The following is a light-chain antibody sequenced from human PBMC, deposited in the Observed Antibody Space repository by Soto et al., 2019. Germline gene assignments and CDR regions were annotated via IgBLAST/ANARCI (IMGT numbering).Light chain of an antibody. CDR1: QSVSSN. CDR3: QQYNSWPLT. J-gene: IGKJ4*01. CDR2: DAS. V-gene: IGKV3D-15*01. Sequence: ETVLTQSPATLTVSPGERATLCFRASQSVSSNLAWYQHKPGQPPRLLIHDASTRATGIPARFSGSGSGTEFTLTISSLQSEDFAVYHCQQYNSWPLTFGGGTKVDIK.